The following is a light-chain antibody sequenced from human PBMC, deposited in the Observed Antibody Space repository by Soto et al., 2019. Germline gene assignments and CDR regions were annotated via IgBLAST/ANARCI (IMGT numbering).Light chain of an antibody. J-gene: IGLJ1*01. V-gene: IGLV1-51*01. CDR1: SSNIRNNY. Sequence: QSVLTQPPSVSAAPRQKVTISCSGSSSNIRNNYVSWYQQLPGTAPTLLIYDNNKRPSGIPDRFSGSKSGTSATLGITGLQTGDEADYYCGTWDSSLSAYVFGTGTKVTVL. CDR2: DNN. CDR3: GTWDSSLSAYV.